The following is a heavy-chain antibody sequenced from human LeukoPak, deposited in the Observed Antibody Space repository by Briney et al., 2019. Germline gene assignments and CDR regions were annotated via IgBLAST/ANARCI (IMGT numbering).Heavy chain of an antibody. CDR1: GFTFNRYG. CDR2: IAHDGSIT. D-gene: IGHD6-19*01. V-gene: IGHV3-30*18. Sequence: PGGSLRLSCAASGFTFNRYGMQWVRQAPGKGPEWVGVIAHDGSITHYADSVKGRFTISRDNSKTALYLQMNSLRSEDTAVYFCAKEPAEYSSGWYYADWGQGPLVTVSS. J-gene: IGHJ4*02. CDR3: AKEPAEYSSGWYYAD.